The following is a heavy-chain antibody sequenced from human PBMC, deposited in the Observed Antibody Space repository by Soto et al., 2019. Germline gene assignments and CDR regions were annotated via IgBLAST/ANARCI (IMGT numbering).Heavy chain of an antibody. CDR1: GGSITSGDNY. CDR2: INYTGFT. Sequence: SETLSLTCTVSGGSITSGDNYWSGIRQPPGQGLEWVGSINYTGFTSYNPSLESRDSVSVDTSKNQFCLKESGVSAADTAVYYCDTSQKGYNWNDFDHWGQGALVTVSS. J-gene: IGHJ4*02. V-gene: IGHV4-30-4*01. CDR3: DTSQKGYNWNDFDH. D-gene: IGHD1-20*01.